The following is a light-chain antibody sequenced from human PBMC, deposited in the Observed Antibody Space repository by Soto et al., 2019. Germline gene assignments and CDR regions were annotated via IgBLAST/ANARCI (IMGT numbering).Light chain of an antibody. V-gene: IGKV3-15*01. Sequence: ERVIKQSTATLSVSPLERAPRYCRASHNIRRSLAWYQQKPGQPPRLLIYNSFTRAAGVAARFSGSGSGTDFTLTISRLEPEDFAVYYCQQYDSSPHTFGQ. CDR2: NSF. CDR3: QQYDSSPHT. J-gene: IGKJ2*01. CDR1: HNIRRS.